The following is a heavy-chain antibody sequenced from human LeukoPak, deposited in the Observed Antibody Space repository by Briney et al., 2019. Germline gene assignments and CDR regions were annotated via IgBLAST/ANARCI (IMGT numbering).Heavy chain of an antibody. CDR2: ISWNSNNI. D-gene: IGHD3-22*01. CDR1: GFTFDNFG. Sequence: PGGSLRLSCAASGFTFDNFGMYWFRQAPGRGLEWVTAISWNSNNIAYADSVKGRFTISRDNAKNSLYLQMNSLRVEETAIYYCARGDYYDTSGNYVDAFDVWGQGTMVTVSS. CDR3: ARGDYYDTSGNYVDAFDV. V-gene: IGHV3-9*01. J-gene: IGHJ3*01.